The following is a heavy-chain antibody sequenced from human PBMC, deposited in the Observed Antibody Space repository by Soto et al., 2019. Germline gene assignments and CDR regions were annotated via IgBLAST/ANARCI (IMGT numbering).Heavy chain of an antibody. CDR2: IHWNDDK. J-gene: IGHJ5*02. V-gene: IGHV2-5*01. Sequence: QITLKESGPTLVKPTQTLTLTCSFSGFSLSAYGVRVIWFRQPPGETLEWLALIHWNDDKRYSPYLKSRLTITKDPSKTQVVLTLTNLDPLDTGTYFCAHTKDSSGFLTSWGQGILVTVPS. D-gene: IGHD3-22*01. CDR3: AHTKDSSGFLTS. CDR1: GFSLSAYGVR.